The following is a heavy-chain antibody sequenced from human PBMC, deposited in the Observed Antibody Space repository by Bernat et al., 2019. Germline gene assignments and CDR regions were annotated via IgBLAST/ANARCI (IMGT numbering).Heavy chain of an antibody. D-gene: IGHD2-2*01. V-gene: IGHV3-21*01. Sequence: EVQLVESGGGLVKPGGSLRLSCAASGFTFSSYSMNWVRQAPGKGLEWVSSISSSSSYIYYADSVKGRFTISRDNAKNSLYLQMNSLRAEDTAVYYCARDSDLVVVRAATIKGAFERWSQGTMVTVS. CDR1: GFTFSSYS. CDR2: ISSSSSYI. CDR3: ARDSDLVVVRAATIKGAFER. J-gene: IGHJ3*02.